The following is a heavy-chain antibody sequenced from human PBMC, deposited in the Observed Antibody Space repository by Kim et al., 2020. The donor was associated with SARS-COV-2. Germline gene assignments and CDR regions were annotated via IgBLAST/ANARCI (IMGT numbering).Heavy chain of an antibody. Sequence: GGSLRLSCAASGFKFRDYGMHWVRQAPGKGLEWVAVVANDGSNTYYVDSVKGRFTVSRDNSKNTMDLQMNSVRTEDTAVYYCARPISGYSGYDLDYWGQGALVIVSS. CDR1: GFKFRDYG. V-gene: IGHV3-30*03. CDR2: VANDGSNT. CDR3: ARPISGYSGYDLDY. D-gene: IGHD5-12*01. J-gene: IGHJ4*02.